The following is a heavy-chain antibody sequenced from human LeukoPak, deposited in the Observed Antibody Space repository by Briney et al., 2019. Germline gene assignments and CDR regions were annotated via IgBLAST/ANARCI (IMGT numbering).Heavy chain of an antibody. Sequence: GGSLRLSCAASGFTFSSYSMNWVRQAPGKGLEWVSYISSSSSTIYYADSVKGRFTISRDNAKNSLYLQMNSLRAEDTAVYYCARVLIPYYDFWSGGPVDAFDIWGQGTMVTVSS. CDR2: ISSSSSTI. D-gene: IGHD3-3*01. CDR3: ARVLIPYYDFWSGGPVDAFDI. V-gene: IGHV3-48*01. J-gene: IGHJ3*02. CDR1: GFTFSSYS.